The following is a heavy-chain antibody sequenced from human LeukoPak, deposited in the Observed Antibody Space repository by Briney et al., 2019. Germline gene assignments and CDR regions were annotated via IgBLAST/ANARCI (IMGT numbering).Heavy chain of an antibody. Sequence: GESLKISCKGSGYSFTSYWIGWVRQMPGKGVGWMGIIYPGDSDTRYSPSFQGQVTISADKSISTAYLQWSGLKASDTAMYYCARRKYSSGWYVGIYFDYWGQGTLVTVSS. CDR3: ARRKYSSGWYVGIYFDY. CDR1: GYSFTSYW. CDR2: IYPGDSDT. D-gene: IGHD6-19*01. J-gene: IGHJ4*02. V-gene: IGHV5-51*01.